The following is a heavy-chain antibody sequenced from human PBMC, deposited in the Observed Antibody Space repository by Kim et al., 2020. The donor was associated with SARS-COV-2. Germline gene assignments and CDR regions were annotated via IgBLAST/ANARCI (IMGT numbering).Heavy chain of an antibody. CDR1: GYTFTGYY. Sequence: ASVKVSCKASGYTFTGYYMHWVRQAPGQGLEWMGWINPNSGGTNYAQKFQGRVTMTRDTSISTAYMELSRLRSDDTAVYYCARDIPDSSSWSAPKSKNWFDPWGQGTLVTVSS. CDR3: ARDIPDSSSWSAPKSKNWFDP. J-gene: IGHJ5*02. CDR2: INPNSGGT. V-gene: IGHV1-2*02. D-gene: IGHD6-13*01.